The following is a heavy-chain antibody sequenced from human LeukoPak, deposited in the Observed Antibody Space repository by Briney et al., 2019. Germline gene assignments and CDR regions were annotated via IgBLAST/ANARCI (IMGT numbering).Heavy chain of an antibody. J-gene: IGHJ4*02. V-gene: IGHV1-2*02. CDR2: INPNSGGT. Sequence: GASVKVSCKASGYTFTGYYMHWVRQAPGQGLEWMGWINPNSGGTNYAQKFQGRVTMTEDTSTDTAYMELSSLRSEDTAVYYCATSYYYGSRTGYWGQGTLVTVSS. CDR3: ATSYYYGSRTGY. CDR1: GYTFTGYY. D-gene: IGHD3-10*01.